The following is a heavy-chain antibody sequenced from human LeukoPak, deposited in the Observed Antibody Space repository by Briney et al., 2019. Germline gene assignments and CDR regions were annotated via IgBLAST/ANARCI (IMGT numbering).Heavy chain of an antibody. V-gene: IGHV3-74*01. Sequence: GGSLRLSCAASGFTFRKYWLHWVRQAPGKGLVWVSRINPDDGSSSYADSVKGRFTISRDNAKSTLYLQMNSLRAEDTAVYYCLTIVETDLDAFDIWGQGTKVTVSS. D-gene: IGHD2-21*01. J-gene: IGHJ3*02. CDR3: LTIVETDLDAFDI. CDR1: GFTFRKYW. CDR2: INPDDGSS.